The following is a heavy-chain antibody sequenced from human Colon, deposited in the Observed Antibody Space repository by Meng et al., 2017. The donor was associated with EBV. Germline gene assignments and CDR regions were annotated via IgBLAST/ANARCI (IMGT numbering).Heavy chain of an antibody. J-gene: IGHJ4*02. CDR1: GGSFSDSY. V-gene: IGHV4-34*01. CDR2: INHVGST. Sequence: QVQLQHRGAGLLKPSETLSLTCTVYGGSFSDSYWTWIRQPPGKGLEWIGEINHVGSTTYNPSLKSRVTISVDTSKNQFSLKLSSVTAADAAVYYCASSDCSGGTCYLDCWGQGTLVTVSS. CDR3: ASSDCSGGTCYLDC. D-gene: IGHD2-15*01.